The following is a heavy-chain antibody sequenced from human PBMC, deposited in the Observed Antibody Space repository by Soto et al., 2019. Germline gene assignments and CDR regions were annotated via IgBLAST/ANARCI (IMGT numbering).Heavy chain of an antibody. CDR1: GDTFTNFA. J-gene: IGHJ4*02. CDR3: AKDRGRQMYLYVWDY. D-gene: IGHD3-16*01. CDR2: IIPIFGTT. Sequence: QVQLVQSGAEVKKPGSSVKVSCKASGDTFTNFAFSWVRQAPGQGLEWVGGIIPIFGTTEYAQKFQGRGTISADESTNTAYMELSSLRAEDTAVYYWAKDRGRQMYLYVWDYWGQGTLVTVSS. V-gene: IGHV1-69*01.